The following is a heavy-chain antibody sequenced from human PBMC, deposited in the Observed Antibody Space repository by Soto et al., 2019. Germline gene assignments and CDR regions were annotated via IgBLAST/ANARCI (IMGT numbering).Heavy chain of an antibody. CDR3: ATIPTCFDT. Sequence: SETLSLTCTVSGGSITSSYYWGWIRQPPGKGLEWIGSIYYSGSTYYNPSLKSRVTISVDTSKNQFSLKLSSVTAADTAVYYCATIPTCFDTWGQGILVTVSS. V-gene: IGHV4-39*01. D-gene: IGHD2-2*02. CDR2: IYYSGST. J-gene: IGHJ5*02. CDR1: GGSITSSYY.